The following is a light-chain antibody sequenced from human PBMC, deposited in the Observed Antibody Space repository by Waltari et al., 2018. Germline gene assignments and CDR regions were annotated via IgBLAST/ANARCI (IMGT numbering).Light chain of an antibody. Sequence: DIQMTQSPSSLSASVRDRVTITCRASQSISTDLNWYQQKPGKAPNLLIYAASTLQSGVPSRFIGSGSGTHFTLTISSLQPEDVAVYYCQQYYGNPRTFGQGTKLEIK. CDR3: QQYYGNPRT. V-gene: IGKV1-39*01. CDR1: QSISTD. CDR2: AAS. J-gene: IGKJ2*01.